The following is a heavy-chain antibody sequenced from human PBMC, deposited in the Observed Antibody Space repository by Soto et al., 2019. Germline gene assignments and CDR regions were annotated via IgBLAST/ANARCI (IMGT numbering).Heavy chain of an antibody. CDR3: ARVWGGAFDI. CDR2: IYYSGST. V-gene: IGHV4-59*01. J-gene: IGHJ3*02. D-gene: IGHD1-26*01. Sequence: SETLSLTCTVSVGSISSYYWSWIRQPPGKGLEWIGYIYYSGSTNYDPSLKSRVTISVDTSKNQFSLKLSSVTAADTAVYYCARVWGGAFDIWGQGTMVTVS. CDR1: VGSISSYY.